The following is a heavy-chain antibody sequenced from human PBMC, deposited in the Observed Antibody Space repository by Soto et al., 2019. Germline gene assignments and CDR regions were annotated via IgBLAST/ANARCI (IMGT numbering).Heavy chain of an antibody. Sequence: SETLSLTCTVSGGSISSYYWSWIRQPPGKGLEWIGYIYYSGSTNYNPSLKSRVTISVDTSKNQFSLKLTSVTAADTAVYYCARSHIVPRLLMYPCDYWGQGTLVTVSS. CDR3: ARSHIVPRLLMYPCDY. D-gene: IGHD6-6*01. V-gene: IGHV4-59*08. J-gene: IGHJ4*02. CDR2: IYYSGST. CDR1: GGSISSYY.